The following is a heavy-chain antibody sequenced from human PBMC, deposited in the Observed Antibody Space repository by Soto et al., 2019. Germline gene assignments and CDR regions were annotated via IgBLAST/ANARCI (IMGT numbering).Heavy chain of an antibody. D-gene: IGHD5-12*01. Sequence: QLQLQESGPGLVKPSETLSLSCTVSGGSISSSSYYWGWIRQPPGKGLEWIGSIYYSGSTYYNPSLKSRVTISVDTSKNQFSLKVSSVTAADTAVYYCARYVRSGYGRFDYWGQGTLVTVSS. CDR2: IYYSGST. CDR1: GGSISSSSYY. V-gene: IGHV4-39*01. J-gene: IGHJ4*02. CDR3: ARYVRSGYGRFDY.